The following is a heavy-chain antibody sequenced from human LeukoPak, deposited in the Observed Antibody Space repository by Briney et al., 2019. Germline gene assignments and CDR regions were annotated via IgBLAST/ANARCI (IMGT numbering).Heavy chain of an antibody. D-gene: IGHD2-15*01. CDR1: GFTFSSYW. J-gene: IGHJ6*03. CDR3: ARGHIVVGYYYYMDV. CDR2: INTDGSST. V-gene: IGHV3-74*01. Sequence: GASLRLSCAASGFTFSSYWMHWVRQAPGKGLVWVSRINTDGSSTSYADSVKGRFTISRDNAKNTLYLQMNSLRAEDTAVYYCARGHIVVGYYYYMDVWGKGTTVTVSS.